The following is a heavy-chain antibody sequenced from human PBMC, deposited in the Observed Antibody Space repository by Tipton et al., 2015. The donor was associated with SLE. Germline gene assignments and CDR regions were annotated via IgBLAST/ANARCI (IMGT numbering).Heavy chain of an antibody. J-gene: IGHJ3*02. CDR1: GGSISSYY. CDR3: ARARWIAALDAFDI. V-gene: IGHV4-59*01. Sequence: TLSLTCTVSGGSISSYYWSWIRQPPGKGLEWIGYIYYSGSTNYNPSLKSRVTISVDTSKNQFSLKLSSVTAADTAVYYCARARWIAALDAFDIWGQGTMVTVSS. CDR2: IYYSGST. D-gene: IGHD6-6*01.